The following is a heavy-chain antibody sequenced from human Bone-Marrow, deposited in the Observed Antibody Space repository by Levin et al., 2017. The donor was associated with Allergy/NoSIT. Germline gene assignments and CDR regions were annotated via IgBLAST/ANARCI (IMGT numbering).Heavy chain of an antibody. CDR3: ARTSFIESSDNFDF. CDR1: GYTFTDYY. J-gene: IGHJ4*01. Sequence: EASVKVSCKGSGYTFTDYYINWVRQAPGQGLEWIGWINPNSGYTNYADNFQGRVTMTTDTSISTVFMEVRRLTSGDTAVYYCARTSFIESSDNFDFWGHGALVIVSS. V-gene: IGHV1-2*02. CDR2: INPNSGYT. D-gene: IGHD5-24*01.